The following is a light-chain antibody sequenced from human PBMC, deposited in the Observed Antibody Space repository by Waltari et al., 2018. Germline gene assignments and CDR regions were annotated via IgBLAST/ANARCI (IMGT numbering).Light chain of an antibody. CDR3: ETGGHGTWV. J-gene: IGLJ3*02. Sequence: QLVLTQSPSTSASLGASVKLTCTLSSGHSSNIIAWLQQQPGKGPRYLLKFNSDGSHRKGDDNPDRFSGSSSGAELYLTISSLQSEDEADYYCETGGHGTWVFGGGTKLTVL. CDR2: FNSDGSH. V-gene: IGLV4-69*01. CDR1: SGHSSNI.